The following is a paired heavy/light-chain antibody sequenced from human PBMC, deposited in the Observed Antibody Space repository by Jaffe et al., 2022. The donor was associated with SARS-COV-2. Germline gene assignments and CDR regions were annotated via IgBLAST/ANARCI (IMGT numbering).Heavy chain of an antibody. CDR3: ASYKRDGYNRNPYDAFDI. D-gene: IGHD5-12*01. CDR2: IYYSGST. Sequence: QVQLQESGPGLVKPSETLSLTCTVSGGSISSYYWSWIRQPPGKGLEWIGYIYYSGSTNYNPSLKSRVTISVDTSKNQFSLKLSSVTAADTAVYYCASYKRDGYNRNPYDAFDIWGQGTMVTVSS. V-gene: IGHV4-59*01. J-gene: IGHJ3*02. CDR1: GGSISSYY.
Light chain of an antibody. CDR2: EVS. CDR1: SSDVGGYNY. V-gene: IGLV2-14*01. J-gene: IGLJ2*01. CDR3: SSYTSTVV. Sequence: QSALTQPASVSGSPGQSITISCTGTSSDVGGYNYVSWYQQHPGKAPKLMIYEVSNRPSGVSNRFSGSKSGNTASLTISGLQAEDEADYYCSSYTSTVVFGGGTKLTVL.